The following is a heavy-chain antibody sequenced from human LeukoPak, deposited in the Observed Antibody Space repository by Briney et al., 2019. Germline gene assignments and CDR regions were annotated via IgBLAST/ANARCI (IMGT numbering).Heavy chain of an antibody. Sequence: QPGGSLRLSCAASGFTFGDYAMSWFRQAPGKGLEWVGFIRSKAYGGTTEYAASVKGRFTISRDDSKSIAYLQMNSLKTEDTAVYYCTRDEVLRYFDWLFEVDYWGQGTPVTVSS. CDR2: IRSKAYGGTT. CDR1: GFTFGDYA. V-gene: IGHV3-49*03. J-gene: IGHJ4*02. CDR3: TRDEVLRYFDWLFEVDY. D-gene: IGHD3-9*01.